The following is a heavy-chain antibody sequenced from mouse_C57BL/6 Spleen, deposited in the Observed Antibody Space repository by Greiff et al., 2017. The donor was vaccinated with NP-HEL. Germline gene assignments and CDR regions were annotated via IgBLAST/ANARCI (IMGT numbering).Heavy chain of an antibody. CDR1: GYTFTSYR. D-gene: IGHD1-1*01. CDR2: INPSSGYT. Sequence: VQLQQSGAELARPGASVKLSCKASGYTFTSYRMHWVKQRPGQGLEWIGYINPSSGYTKYNQKFKDKATLTADKSSSTAYMQLSSLTSEDSAVYYCARVGVRRCFDDWGQGTTLTVSS. CDR3: ARVGVRRCFDD. J-gene: IGHJ2*01. V-gene: IGHV1-4*01.